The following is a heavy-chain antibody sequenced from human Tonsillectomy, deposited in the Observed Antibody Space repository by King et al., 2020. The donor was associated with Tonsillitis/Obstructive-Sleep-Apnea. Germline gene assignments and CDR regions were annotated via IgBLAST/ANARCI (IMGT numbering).Heavy chain of an antibody. D-gene: IGHD1-1*01. CDR2: LNHSGST. J-gene: IGHJ6*03. Sequence: VQLQQWGAGLLKPSETLSLTCAVYGASFSTYYWSWIRQPPGKGLEWIGDLNHSGSTNYNPSLKSRVTISIDTSKNQFSLKLTSVTAADTAVYYCAGGNNWNDNYSYHYYMDVWDKGTTVTVSS. CDR3: AGGNNWNDNYSYHYYMDV. CDR1: GASFSTYY. V-gene: IGHV4-34*01.